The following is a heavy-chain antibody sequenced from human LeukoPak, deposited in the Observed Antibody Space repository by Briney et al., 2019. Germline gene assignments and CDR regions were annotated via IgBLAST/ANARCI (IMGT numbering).Heavy chain of an antibody. CDR1: GFTFSSYE. D-gene: IGHD1-7*01. CDR3: ARSLELDYFDY. CDR2: ISSSGSTI. J-gene: IGHJ4*02. V-gene: IGHV3-48*03. Sequence: GGSLRLSCAASGFTFSSYEMNWVRQAPGKGLEWVSYISSSGSTIYYADSVKGRFTISRDNAKNSLYLQMNSLRAEDTAVYYCARSLELDYFDYWGQGTLVTVSS.